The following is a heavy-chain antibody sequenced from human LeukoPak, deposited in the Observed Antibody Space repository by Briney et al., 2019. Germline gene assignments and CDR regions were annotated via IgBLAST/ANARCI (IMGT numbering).Heavy chain of an antibody. Sequence: GGSLRLSCAASGITVSTNYMSWVRQAPGKGLEWVSVIYSGGNTYYADSVKGRFTISRDSSRNTLYLQMNTLRAEDTAVYYCARVEAAAGTGSLDSWGQGTLVTVSS. CDR2: IYSGGNT. CDR1: GITVSTNY. CDR3: ARVEAAAGTGSLDS. V-gene: IGHV3-53*01. D-gene: IGHD6-13*01. J-gene: IGHJ4*02.